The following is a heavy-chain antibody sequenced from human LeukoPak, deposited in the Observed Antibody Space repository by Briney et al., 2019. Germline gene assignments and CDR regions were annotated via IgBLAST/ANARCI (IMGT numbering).Heavy chain of an antibody. CDR3: ARDSSGSYLLDY. D-gene: IGHD3-10*01. V-gene: IGHV3-21*01. CDR1: GFTFSSYS. CDR2: ISSSSSYI. J-gene: IGHJ4*02. Sequence: GGSLRLSCAASGFTFSSYSMNWVRQAPGKGLEWVSSISSSSSYIYYADSVKGRFTISRDNAKNSLYLQMNSLRAEDTAVYYCARDSSGSYLLDYWGQGTLVTVSS.